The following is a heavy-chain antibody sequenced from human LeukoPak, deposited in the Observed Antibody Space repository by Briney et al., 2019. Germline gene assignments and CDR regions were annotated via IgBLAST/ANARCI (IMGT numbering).Heavy chain of an antibody. CDR1: GFTFSSYA. Sequence: GGSLRLSCAASGFTFSSYAMSWVRQTPGKGLEWVSAISGSGGSTYYADSVKGRFTISRDNSKNTLYLQMNSLRAEDTAVYYCAKYFAATGESHLDYWGQGSLVTVSS. V-gene: IGHV3-23*01. CDR2: ISGSGGST. CDR3: AKYFAATGESHLDY. D-gene: IGHD6-13*01. J-gene: IGHJ4*02.